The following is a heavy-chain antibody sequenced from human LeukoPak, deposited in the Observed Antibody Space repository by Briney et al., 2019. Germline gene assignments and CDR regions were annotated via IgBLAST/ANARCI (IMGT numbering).Heavy chain of an antibody. J-gene: IGHJ6*03. CDR3: ARLLQLWPHYYMDV. Sequence: SVKVSCKASGGTFSSYAISWVRQAPGQGHEWMGGIIPIFGTANYEQKFQGRVTITTDESTSTAYMELSSLRSEDTAVYYCARLLQLWPHYYMDVWGKGTTVTVSS. V-gene: IGHV1-69*05. D-gene: IGHD5-18*01. CDR1: GGTFSSYA. CDR2: IIPIFGTA.